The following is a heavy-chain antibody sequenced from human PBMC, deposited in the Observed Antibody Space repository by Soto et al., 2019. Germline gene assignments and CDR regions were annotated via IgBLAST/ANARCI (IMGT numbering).Heavy chain of an antibody. V-gene: IGHV4-31*03. D-gene: IGHD1-1*01. CDR3: ARWPQLEPRFDY. Sequence: SETLSLTCTVSGGSISSGGYYWSWIRQHPGKGLEWIGYIYYSGSTYYNPSLKSRVTISVDTSKNQFSLKLSSVTAADTAVYYCARWPQLEPRFDYWGQGTLVTV. J-gene: IGHJ4*02. CDR1: GGSISSGGYY. CDR2: IYYSGST.